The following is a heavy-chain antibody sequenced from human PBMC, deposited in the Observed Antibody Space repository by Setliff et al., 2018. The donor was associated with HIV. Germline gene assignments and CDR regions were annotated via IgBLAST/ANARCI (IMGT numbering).Heavy chain of an antibody. J-gene: IGHJ6*02. D-gene: IGHD3-22*01. V-gene: IGHV4-4*07. Sequence: SETLSLTCTVSGDSMSGYYWSWIRQPAGKGLEWIGRIYSSGSTNYNPSLKSRLTMSVDTSKNQFSLKLRFVTAADTAVYYCARYDIREHYYGMDVWGQGTTVTSP. CDR3: ARYDIREHYYGMDV. CDR2: IYSSGST. CDR1: GDSMSGYY.